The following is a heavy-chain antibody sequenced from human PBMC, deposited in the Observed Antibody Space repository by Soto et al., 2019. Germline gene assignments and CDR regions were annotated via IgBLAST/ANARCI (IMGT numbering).Heavy chain of an antibody. V-gene: IGHV4-30-2*01. CDR2: IYDSGST. CDR1: GGSISSGCYS. Sequence: SETLSLTCAVSGGSISSGCYSWSWIRQPPGKGLEWIGYIYDSGSTYFNPSLKSRVTISVDRSKNQFSLKLSSVTAAETAVYYCARETKARFDPWGQGTLVTVSS. J-gene: IGHJ5*02. CDR3: ARETKARFDP.